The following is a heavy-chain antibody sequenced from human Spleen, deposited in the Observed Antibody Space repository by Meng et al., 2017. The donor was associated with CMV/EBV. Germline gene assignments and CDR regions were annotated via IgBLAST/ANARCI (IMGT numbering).Heavy chain of an antibody. CDR3: ARFGTIFGVAAYFDY. J-gene: IGHJ4*02. CDR2: IWYDGSNE. CDR1: GFPFSNSA. V-gene: IGHV3-30*14. D-gene: IGHD3-3*01. Sequence: AASGFPFSNSAMHWVRQAPGKGLQWVALIWYDGSNEYYADSVQGRFTISRDNSKNTLYLQMNSLRAEDTAVYYCARFGTIFGVAAYFDYWGQGTLVTVSS.